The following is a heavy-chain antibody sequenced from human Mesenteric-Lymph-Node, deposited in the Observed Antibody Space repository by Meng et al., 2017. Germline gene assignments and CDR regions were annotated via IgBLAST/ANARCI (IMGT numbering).Heavy chain of an antibody. CDR2: IYTSGST. J-gene: IGHJ3*02. CDR3: AREYSFGAFDI. Sequence: SETLSLTCTVSGGSISSGSYYWRWIRQPAGKGLEWIGRIYTSGSTNYNPTLKRRVTISVDTTKNQFSLKLSSVTAADTAVYYCAREYSFGAFDIWGQGTMVTVSS. V-gene: IGHV4-61*02. D-gene: IGHD3-16*01. CDR1: GGSISSGSYY.